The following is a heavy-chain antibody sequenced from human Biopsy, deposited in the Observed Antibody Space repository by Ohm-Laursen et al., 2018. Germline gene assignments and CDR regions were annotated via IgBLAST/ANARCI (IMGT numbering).Heavy chain of an antibody. CDR3: AGVEGEQLIKSGMDV. J-gene: IGHJ6*02. D-gene: IGHD1-1*01. CDR2: IYHSGIT. V-gene: IGHV4-31*02. CDR1: GGAISTDGYY. Sequence: SQTLSLTWTVSGGAISTDGYYWSWIRQHPGKGLEWIAYIYHSGITFSNPSLGSRITISVNTSANRFSLSLTSVTAADTAVYYCAGVEGEQLIKSGMDVWDQGTTVTVSS.